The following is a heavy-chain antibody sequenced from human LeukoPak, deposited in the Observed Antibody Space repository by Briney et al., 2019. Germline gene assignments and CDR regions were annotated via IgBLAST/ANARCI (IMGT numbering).Heavy chain of an antibody. J-gene: IGHJ3*02. CDR2: IYHSGST. Sequence: SETLSLTCTVSGGSISSGGYYWSWIRQPPGKGLEWIGYIYHSGSTYYNPSLKSRVTISVDRSKNQFSLKLSSVTAADTAVYYCARDRVGAEADAFDIWGQGTMVTVSS. CDR1: GGSISSGGYY. CDR3: ARDRVGAEADAFDI. V-gene: IGHV4-30-2*01. D-gene: IGHD1-26*01.